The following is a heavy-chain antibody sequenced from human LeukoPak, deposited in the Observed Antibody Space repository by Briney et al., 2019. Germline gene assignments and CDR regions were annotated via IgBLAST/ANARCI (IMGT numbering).Heavy chain of an antibody. V-gene: IGHV3-23*01. Sequence: GGSLRLSCAASGFTFSSYAMSWVRQAPGKGLDWVSTISDIGGSTSYADSVKGRFTISRDNSKNTLYLQMNSLRAEDTAVYYCAREEYSGSYYFDYWGQGTLVTVSS. D-gene: IGHD1-26*01. CDR1: GFTFSSYA. J-gene: IGHJ4*02. CDR2: ISDIGGST. CDR3: AREEYSGSYYFDY.